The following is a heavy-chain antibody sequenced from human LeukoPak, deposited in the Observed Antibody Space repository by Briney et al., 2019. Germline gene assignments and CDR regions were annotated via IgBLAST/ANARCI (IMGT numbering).Heavy chain of an antibody. J-gene: IGHJ4*02. D-gene: IGHD3-22*01. V-gene: IGHV1-46*01. CDR2: INPSGAST. CDR1: GYTFTSYY. CDR3: ARGRTTDHYDSSGFSPRDY. Sequence: ASVKVSCKASGYTFTSYYIHWVRQAPGQGLEWMGIINPSGASTGYAQNLQGRLTMTRDMSTSTVYMELSSLRSEDTAVYFCARGRTTDHYDSSGFSPRDYWGQGTLVTVSA.